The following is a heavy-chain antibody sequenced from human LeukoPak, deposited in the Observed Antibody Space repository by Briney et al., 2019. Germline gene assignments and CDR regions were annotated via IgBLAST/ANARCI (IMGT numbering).Heavy chain of an antibody. J-gene: IGHJ3*02. D-gene: IGHD2-15*01. CDR1: GFTFSSYG. V-gene: IGHV3-30*02. CDR3: AKEGYCSGGTCYAFDI. CDR2: IRYDGSNK. Sequence: GGSLRLSCAASGFTFSSYGMHWVSQAPGKGLEWVTFIRYDGSNKYYADSVKGRFTISRDNSKNTLYLQMNSLRAEDTAVYYRAKEGYCSGGTCYAFDIWGQGTMVIVSS.